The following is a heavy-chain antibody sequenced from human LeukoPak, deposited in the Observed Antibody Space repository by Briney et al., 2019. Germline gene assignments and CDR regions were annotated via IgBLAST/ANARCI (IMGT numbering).Heavy chain of an antibody. CDR2: INAGNGNT. V-gene: IGHV1-3*01. CDR1: GYTFTSYA. J-gene: IGHJ6*02. CDR3: ARESPSLLYYYYGMDV. Sequence: ASVTVSCTASGYTFTSYAMHWVRQAPAQRLEWMGWINAGNGNTKYSQKFQGRVTITRDTSASTAYMELSSLRSEDTAVYYCARESPSLLYYYYGMDVWGQGTTVTVSS. D-gene: IGHD2/OR15-2a*01.